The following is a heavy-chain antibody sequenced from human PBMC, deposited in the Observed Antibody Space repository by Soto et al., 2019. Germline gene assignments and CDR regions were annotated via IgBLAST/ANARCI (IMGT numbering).Heavy chain of an antibody. D-gene: IGHD6-13*01. CDR2: IWYDGSNK. Sequence: QVQLVESGGGVVQPGRSLRLSCAASGFTFSSYGMHWVRQAPGKGLEWVAVIWYDGSNKYYADSVKGRFTISRDNSKNTLYLQMNSLRAEDTAVYYCARDNSADHAFDIWGQGTMVTVSS. CDR3: ARDNSADHAFDI. V-gene: IGHV3-33*01. CDR1: GFTFSSYG. J-gene: IGHJ3*02.